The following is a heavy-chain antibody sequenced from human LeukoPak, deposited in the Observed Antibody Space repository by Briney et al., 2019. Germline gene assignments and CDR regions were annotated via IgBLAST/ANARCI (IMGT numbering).Heavy chain of an antibody. CDR3: ASPNTVDFDY. J-gene: IGHJ4*02. CDR1: GYTLTELS. V-gene: IGHV1-24*01. Sequence: ASVTVSFKVSGYTLTELSMHWVRPAPGKGGEWMGGFDSEDGETIYAQKFPGRVTMTDDTSTQTAYMELSSLTSEDTAVYYCASPNTVDFDYWGQGTLVTVSS. CDR2: FDSEDGET. D-gene: IGHD4-23*01.